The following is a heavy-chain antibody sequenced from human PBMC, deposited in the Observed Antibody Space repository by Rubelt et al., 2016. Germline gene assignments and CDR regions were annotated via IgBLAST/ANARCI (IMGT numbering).Heavy chain of an antibody. CDR1: GGSISSYY. Sequence: QLQLQESGPGLVKPSETLSLTCTVSGGSISSYYWGWIRQPPGKGLEWIGSIYYSGSSYYNPSLKSRVTIPVDTSKNQFSLKLGSVTAADTAVYYCARHLDRYYYYYMDVWGKGTTVTVSS. D-gene: IGHD2-2*03. CDR3: ARHLDRYYYYYMDV. V-gene: IGHV4-39*01. CDR2: IYYSGSS. J-gene: IGHJ6*03.